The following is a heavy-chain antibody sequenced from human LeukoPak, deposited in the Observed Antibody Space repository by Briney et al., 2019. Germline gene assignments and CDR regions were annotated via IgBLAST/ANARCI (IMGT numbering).Heavy chain of an antibody. J-gene: IGHJ5*02. Sequence: GGSLRLSCVVSGLTVSNNYMTWVRQAPGKGLEWVSLIFSGGGTYYADPVKGRFTISRDSSKNTLYLQMNSLRAEDTALYYCARDPGAAAGNLWSWGQGTLVTVSS. CDR1: GLTVSNNY. V-gene: IGHV3-66*01. D-gene: IGHD6-25*01. CDR3: ARDPGAAAGNLWS. CDR2: IFSGGGT.